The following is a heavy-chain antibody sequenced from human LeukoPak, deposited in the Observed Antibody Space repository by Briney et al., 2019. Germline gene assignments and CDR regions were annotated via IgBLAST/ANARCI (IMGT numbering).Heavy chain of an antibody. CDR3: ARTGYDFWSGPPDY. Sequence: PGGSLRLSCAASGFTFSSYEMNWVRQAPGKGLEWVSYISSSGSTIYYADSVKGRFTISRDNAKNSLYLQMNSLRAEDTVVYYCARTGYDFWSGPPDYWGQGTLVTVSS. J-gene: IGHJ4*02. CDR1: GFTFSSYE. CDR2: ISSSGSTI. V-gene: IGHV3-48*03. D-gene: IGHD3-3*01.